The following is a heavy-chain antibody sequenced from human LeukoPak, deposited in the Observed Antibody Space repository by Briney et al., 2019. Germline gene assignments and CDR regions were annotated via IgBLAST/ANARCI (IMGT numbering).Heavy chain of an antibody. J-gene: IGHJ4*02. CDR1: GLTLADYG. CDR2: IIWNGGNT. Sequence: GGSLSLSWAAPGLTLADYGMSWVRQVPGKGLEWDSGIIWNGGNTGYADSVKGRFSISRDNAKNSLYLQMNSLRAEDTALYYCAIVFHRVGCSSTRCIFEFWGEGALVSVST. CDR3: AIVFHRVGCSSTRCIFEF. D-gene: IGHD2-2*01. V-gene: IGHV3-20*04.